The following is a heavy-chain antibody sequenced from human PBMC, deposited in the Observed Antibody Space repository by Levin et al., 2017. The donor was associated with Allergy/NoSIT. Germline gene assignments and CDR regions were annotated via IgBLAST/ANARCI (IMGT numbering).Heavy chain of an antibody. CDR3: ARRSANYYYYYGMDV. CDR1: GYTFTGYY. Sequence: ASVKVSCKASGYTFTGYYMHWVRQAPGQGLEWMGWINPNSGGTNYAQKFQGRVTMTRDTSISTAYMELSRLRSDDTAVYYCARRSANYYYYYGMDVWGQGTTVTVSS. J-gene: IGHJ6*02. CDR2: INPNSGGT. V-gene: IGHV1-2*02.